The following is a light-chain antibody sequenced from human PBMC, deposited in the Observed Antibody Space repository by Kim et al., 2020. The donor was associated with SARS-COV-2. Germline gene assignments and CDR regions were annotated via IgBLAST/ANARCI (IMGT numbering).Light chain of an antibody. CDR2: DAS. Sequence: SVGDRVTITCRASQTIRSHLDWYQQKAGKAPKLLIYDASSLQGGVPSRFSGSGYGTEFTLTIASLQPDDFATYYCQQNHVTFPVTFGEGTKVDIK. CDR3: QQNHVTFPVT. J-gene: IGKJ4*01. V-gene: IGKV1-39*01. CDR1: QTIRSH.